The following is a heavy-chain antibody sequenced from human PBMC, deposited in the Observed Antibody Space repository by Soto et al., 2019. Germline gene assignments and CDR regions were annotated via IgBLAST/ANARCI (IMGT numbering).Heavy chain of an antibody. CDR2: ISGSGGST. J-gene: IGHJ6*02. CDR3: AYRSPGLDKAVAGTRYYYGMDV. Sequence: PGGSLRLSCAASGFTCSSHAMSWVRQGAGKGLEWVCAISGSGGSTYYADSVKGRFTISRDNSKNTLYLQMNSLRAEDTAVYYCAYRSPGLDKAVAGTRYYYGMDVWGQGTTVTVSS. CDR1: GFTCSSHA. V-gene: IGHV3-23*01. D-gene: IGHD6-19*01.